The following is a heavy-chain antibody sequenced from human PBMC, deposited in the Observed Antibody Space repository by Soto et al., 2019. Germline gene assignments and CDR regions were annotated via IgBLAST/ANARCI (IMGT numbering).Heavy chain of an antibody. CDR3: AAQARGWGSYSYPYYYGMDV. CDR2: IYYSGST. D-gene: IGHD3-16*02. V-gene: IGHV4-39*01. CDR1: GGSISSSSYY. Sequence: SETLSLTCTVSGGSISSSSYYWGWIRQPPGKGLEWIGSIYYSGSTYYNPSLKSRVTISVDTSKNQFSLKLSSVTAADTAVYYCAAQARGWGSYSYPYYYGMDVWGQGPTVT. J-gene: IGHJ6*02.